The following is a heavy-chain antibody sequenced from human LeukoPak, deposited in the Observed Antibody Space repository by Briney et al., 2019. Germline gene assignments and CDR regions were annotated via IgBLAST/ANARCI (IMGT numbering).Heavy chain of an antibody. Sequence: SETLSLTCTVSGGSISSSSYYWGWIRQPPGKGLEWIGSIYYSGSTYYNPSLKSRVTISVDTSKNQFSLKLSSVTAADTAVYYCARGQVDDSSGYAIDYWGQGTLVTVSS. CDR1: GGSISSSSYY. D-gene: IGHD3-22*01. J-gene: IGHJ4*02. V-gene: IGHV4-39*07. CDR3: ARGQVDDSSGYAIDY. CDR2: IYYSGST.